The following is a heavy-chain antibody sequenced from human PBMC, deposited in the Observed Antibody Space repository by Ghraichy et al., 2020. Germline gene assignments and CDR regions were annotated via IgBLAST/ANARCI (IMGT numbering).Heavy chain of an antibody. CDR2: INPNIGAT. CDR3: ARDLKMTTVTTRGLYGMDV. CDR1: GYTFPAYY. D-gene: IGHD4-17*01. V-gene: IGHV1-2*02. Sequence: ASVKVSCKASGYTFPAYYIHWFRQAPGQGLEWMGWINPNIGATNSAQKFQGRVTMTRDTSMNTAYMELRWLTSDDTAVYYCARDLKMTTVTTRGLYGMDVGGQGTAVIVSS. J-gene: IGHJ6*02.